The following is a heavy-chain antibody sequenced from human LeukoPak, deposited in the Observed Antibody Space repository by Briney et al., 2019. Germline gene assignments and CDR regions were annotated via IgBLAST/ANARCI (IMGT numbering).Heavy chain of an antibody. CDR1: GFTFSSYG. CDR3: ANLDV. Sequence: GGSLRLFCAASGFTFSSYGMHWVRLAPGKGLEWVAVISYDGSNKYYADSVKGRFTISRDNSKNTLYLQMNSLRAEDTAVYYCANLDVWGQGTTVTVSS. V-gene: IGHV3-30*18. CDR2: ISYDGSNK. J-gene: IGHJ6*02.